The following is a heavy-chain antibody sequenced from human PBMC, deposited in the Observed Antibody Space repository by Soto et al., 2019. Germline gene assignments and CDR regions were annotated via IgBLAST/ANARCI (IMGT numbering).Heavy chain of an antibody. CDR3: TRSGYSYGRTMLGFDP. V-gene: IGHV3-49*03. CDR2: IRSKAYGGTT. D-gene: IGHD5-18*01. CDR1: RLTFGDYA. Sequence: WCTGLSCTASRLTFGDYAMSWFRQAPGKGLEWVGFIRSKAYGGTTEYAASVKGRFTISRDDSKSIAYLQMNSLKTEDTAVYYCTRSGYSYGRTMLGFDPWGQGTLVTVS. J-gene: IGHJ5*02.